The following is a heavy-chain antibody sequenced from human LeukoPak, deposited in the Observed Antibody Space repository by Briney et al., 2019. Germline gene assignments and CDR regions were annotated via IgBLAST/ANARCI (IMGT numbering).Heavy chain of an antibody. CDR2: ISSSSSYI. J-gene: IGHJ4*02. CDR1: GFTFSSYS. Sequence: GGSLRLSCAASGFTFSSYSMNWVRQAPGKGLEWVSSISSSSSYIYYADSVKGRFTISRDNTRNSLSLQMNNLRAEDTAVYYCARDRGSITLVRGVNHYWGQGTLVTVSS. D-gene: IGHD3-10*01. V-gene: IGHV3-21*01. CDR3: ARDRGSITLVRGVNHY.